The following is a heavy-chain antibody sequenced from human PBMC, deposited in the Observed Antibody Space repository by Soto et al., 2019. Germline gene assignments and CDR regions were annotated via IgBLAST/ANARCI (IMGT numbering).Heavy chain of an antibody. V-gene: IGHV4-34*01. D-gene: IGHD3-3*01. CDR3: AGYYDFWSGSHHGMDV. CDR2: INHSGST. CDR1: GGSFSGYY. Sequence: SETLSLTCAVYGGSFSGYYWSWIRQPPGKGLEWIGEINHSGSTNYNPSLKSRVTISVDTSKNQFSLKLSSVTAADTAVYYCAGYYDFWSGSHHGMDVWGQGTTVTVSS. J-gene: IGHJ6*02.